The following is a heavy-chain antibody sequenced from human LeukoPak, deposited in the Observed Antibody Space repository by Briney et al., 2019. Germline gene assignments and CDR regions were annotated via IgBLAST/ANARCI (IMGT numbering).Heavy chain of an antibody. D-gene: IGHD3-10*02. CDR1: GFTFSSYW. Sequence: GGSLRLSCAASGFTFSSYWMSWVRQAPGKGLEWVSSISGSSSYIYYADSVKGRFTISRDNAKNSLYLQMNSLRAEDTAVYYCAELGITMIGGVWGKGTTVTISS. J-gene: IGHJ6*04. V-gene: IGHV3-21*01. CDR2: ISGSSSYI. CDR3: AELGITMIGGV.